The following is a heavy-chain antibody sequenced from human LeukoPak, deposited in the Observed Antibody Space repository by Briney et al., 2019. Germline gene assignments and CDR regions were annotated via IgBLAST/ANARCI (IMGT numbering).Heavy chain of an antibody. V-gene: IGHV1-2*02. D-gene: IGHD4-11*01. J-gene: IGHJ6*03. CDR2: INPNTAGT. CDR3: ATSAGDYRAGHYYYMGV. Sequence: ASVKVSFKASGYTFTVYYFHWVRQAHGQGLEWMGWINPNTAGTNYAQKFLGGVTLTWDTSISTAYMELNRLTSDDTAVYYCATSAGDYRAGHYYYMGVWGKGTSVTVSS. CDR1: GYTFTVYY.